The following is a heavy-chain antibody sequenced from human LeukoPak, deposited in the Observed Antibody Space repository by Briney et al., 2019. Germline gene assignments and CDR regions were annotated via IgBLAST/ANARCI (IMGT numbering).Heavy chain of an antibody. CDR1: GGSISSYY. V-gene: IGHV4-4*07. Sequence: PSETLSLTCTVSGGSISSYYWRWVRQPGGKGREWIGRIYTSGSTNYNPSLKSGVTMAGDTAKNQFSLKVSGVGGGDAAVYYGAREYDFWSGYPFDYWRQGTLLTVSS. D-gene: IGHD3-3*01. CDR3: AREYDFWSGYPFDY. CDR2: IYTSGST. J-gene: IGHJ4*02.